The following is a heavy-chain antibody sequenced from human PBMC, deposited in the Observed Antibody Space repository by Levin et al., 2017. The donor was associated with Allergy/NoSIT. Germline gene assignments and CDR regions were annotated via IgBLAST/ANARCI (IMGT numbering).Heavy chain of an antibody. CDR3: ARAPTTVVTPFDY. CDR2: IYYSGST. V-gene: IGHV4-31*03. CDR1: GGSISSGGYY. D-gene: IGHD4-23*01. J-gene: IGHJ4*02. Sequence: SETLSLTCTVSGGSISSGGYYWSWIRQHPGKGLEWIGYIYYSGSTYYNPSLKSRVTISVDTSKNQFSLKLSSVTAADTAVYYCARAPTTVVTPFDYWGQGTLVTVSS.